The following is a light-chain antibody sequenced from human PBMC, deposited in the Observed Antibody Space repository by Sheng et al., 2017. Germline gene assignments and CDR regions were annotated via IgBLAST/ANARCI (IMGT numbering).Light chain of an antibody. V-gene: IGKV3-15*01. CDR2: DAS. CDR1: QSVSTN. CDR3: QQYNNWPC. Sequence: EIEMTQSPATLSVSPGERATLSCRASQSVSTNLAWYQQKPGQAPRLLIYDASTRATGIPARFSGSGSGTEFTLTISSLQSEDFAIYYCQQYNNWPCFGGGTKVEIK. J-gene: IGKJ4*01.